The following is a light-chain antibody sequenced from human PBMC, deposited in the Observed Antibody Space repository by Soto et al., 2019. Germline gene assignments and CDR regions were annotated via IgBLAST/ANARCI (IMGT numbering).Light chain of an antibody. Sequence: EIVLTQSPGTLSLSPGERATLSCRASQSVSRSYLAWYQQKPGQAPRLLIYGASSRATGIPDRFSGSGSGTDFSINISRLEPEDFAVYYCQQNSRSPPWTFGQGTNVEIK. V-gene: IGKV3-20*01. CDR2: GAS. CDR3: QQNSRSPPWT. CDR1: QSVSRSY. J-gene: IGKJ1*01.